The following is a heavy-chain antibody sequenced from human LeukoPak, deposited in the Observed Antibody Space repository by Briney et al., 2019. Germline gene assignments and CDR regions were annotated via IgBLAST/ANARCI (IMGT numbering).Heavy chain of an antibody. CDR2: IRYDGSNK. CDR1: GFTFSSYG. V-gene: IGHV3-30*02. Sequence: PGGSLRLSCAASGFTFSSYGMHWVRQAPGKGLEWVAFIRYDGSNKYYADSVKGRFTISRDNSKNTLYLQMNSLRAEDTAVYYCATEALLGSIAVAPTDYWGQGTLVTVSS. CDR3: ATEALLGSIAVAPTDY. J-gene: IGHJ4*02. D-gene: IGHD6-19*01.